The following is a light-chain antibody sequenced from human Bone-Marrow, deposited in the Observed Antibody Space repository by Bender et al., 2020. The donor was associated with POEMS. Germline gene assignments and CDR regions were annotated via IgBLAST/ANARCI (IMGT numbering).Light chain of an antibody. CDR1: SSDVGGYNY. J-gene: IGLJ2*01. V-gene: IGLV2-14*01. Sequence: QSALTQPASVSGSPGQSITISCTGTSSDVGGYNYVSWYQQHPGKAPKLMIYDVSNRPSGVSNRFSGSKSGNTASLTISGLQAEDEADYYCSSYKRGVSSTLVFGGGTKLTVL. CDR3: SSYKRGVSSTLV. CDR2: DVS.